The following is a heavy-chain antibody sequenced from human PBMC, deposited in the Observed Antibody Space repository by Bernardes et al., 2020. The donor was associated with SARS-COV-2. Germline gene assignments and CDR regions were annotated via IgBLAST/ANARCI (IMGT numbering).Heavy chain of an antibody. Sequence: GGSLRLSCAASGFTFSSYWMSWVRQAPGKGLEWVANIKQDGSEKYYVDSVKGRFTISRDNAKNSLYLQMNSLRAEDTAVYYCARDMWAKYSYGMPGAYYYYYGMDVWGQGTTVTVSS. D-gene: IGHD5-18*01. J-gene: IGHJ6*02. CDR3: ARDMWAKYSYGMPGAYYYYYGMDV. V-gene: IGHV3-7*01. CDR2: IKQDGSEK. CDR1: GFTFSSYW.